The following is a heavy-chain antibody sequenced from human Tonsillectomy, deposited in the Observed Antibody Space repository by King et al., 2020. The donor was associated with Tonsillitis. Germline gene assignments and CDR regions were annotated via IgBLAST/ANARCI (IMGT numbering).Heavy chain of an antibody. CDR2: IYYSGST. CDR1: GGSISSYY. Sequence: QLQESGPGLVKPSETLSLTCTVSGGSISSYYWSWIRQPPGKGLEWIGYIYYSGSTNYNPSLKSRVTISVDTSKNQFSLKLSSVTAADPAVYYCARRFWGSGWVDAFDIWGQGTMVTVSS. D-gene: IGHD6-19*01. J-gene: IGHJ3*02. CDR3: ARRFWGSGWVDAFDI. V-gene: IGHV4-59*08.